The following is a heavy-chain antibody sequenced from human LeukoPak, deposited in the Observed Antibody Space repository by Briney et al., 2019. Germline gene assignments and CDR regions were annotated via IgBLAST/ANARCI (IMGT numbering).Heavy chain of an antibody. V-gene: IGHV3-30*04. CDR2: ISYDGSNK. CDR3: AKEAFDI. CDR1: GFTFSSYA. Sequence: PGGSLRLSCTASGFTFSSYAMHWVRQAPGKGLEWVAVISYDGSNKYYADSVKGRFTIFRDNSKNTLYLRMNSLRAEDTALYYCAKEAFDIWGQGTMVTVSS. J-gene: IGHJ3*02.